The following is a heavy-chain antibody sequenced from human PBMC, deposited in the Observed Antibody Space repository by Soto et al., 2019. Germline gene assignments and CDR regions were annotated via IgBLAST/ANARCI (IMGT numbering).Heavy chain of an antibody. V-gene: IGHV4-31*03. Sequence: SETLSLTCTVSGGSISSGGYYWSWIRQHPGKGLEWIGYIYHSGSTYYNPSLKSRVTISVDTSKNQLSLKLSSVTAADTAAYYCARESYSSSEGVSGMDVWGQGTTVTVSS. J-gene: IGHJ6*02. D-gene: IGHD6-6*01. CDR2: IYHSGST. CDR1: GGSISSGGYY. CDR3: ARESYSSSEGVSGMDV.